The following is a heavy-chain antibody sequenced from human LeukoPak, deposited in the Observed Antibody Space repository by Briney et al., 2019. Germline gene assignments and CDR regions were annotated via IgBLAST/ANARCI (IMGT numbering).Heavy chain of an antibody. CDR3: ARDDGGSYYFDY. CDR1: GDSISSGGYS. D-gene: IGHD3-16*01. V-gene: IGHV4-30-2*01. CDR2: IYHSGST. Sequence: SETLSLTCAVSGDSISSGGYSWSWIRQPPGKGLEWIGYIYHSGSTYYNPSLKSRVTISVDRSKNQFSLKLSSVTAADTAVYYCARDDGGSYYFDYWGQGTLVTVSS. J-gene: IGHJ4*02.